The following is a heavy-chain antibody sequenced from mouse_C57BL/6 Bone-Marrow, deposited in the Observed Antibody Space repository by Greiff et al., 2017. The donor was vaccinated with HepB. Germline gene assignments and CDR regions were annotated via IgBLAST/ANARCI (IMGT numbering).Heavy chain of an antibody. D-gene: IGHD2-1*01. J-gene: IGHJ1*03. CDR1: GFTFSSYG. Sequence: EVMLVESGGDLVKPGGSLKLSCAASGFTFSSYGMSWVRQTPDKRLEWVGNISSGGSYTYYPDSVKGRFTISIDNAKNTLYLQMSSLTSEDTAMYYGARRVRPPYRYFDVWGTGTTVTVSS. CDR2: ISSGGSYT. V-gene: IGHV5-6*02. CDR3: ARRVRPPYRYFDV.